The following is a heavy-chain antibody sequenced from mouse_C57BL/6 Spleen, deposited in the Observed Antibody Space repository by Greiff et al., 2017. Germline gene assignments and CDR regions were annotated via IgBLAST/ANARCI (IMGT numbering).Heavy chain of an antibody. V-gene: IGHV1-34*01. J-gene: IGHJ2*01. CDR1: GYTFSDYD. CDR2: IYPNDGGN. CDR3: ARSPITTVVAGDY. Sequence: EVQLVESGGDLVKPGGSLKMSCTASGYTFSDYDMPWVRQTPGKRLEWVGFIYPNDGGNCYTHNVKGKATLTVDKSSSTSYMELRSLTSEDSAVYYCARSPITTVVAGDYWGQGTTLTVSS. D-gene: IGHD1-1*01.